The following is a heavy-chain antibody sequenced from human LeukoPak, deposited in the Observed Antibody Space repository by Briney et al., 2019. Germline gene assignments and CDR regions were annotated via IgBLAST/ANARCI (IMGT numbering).Heavy chain of an antibody. CDR2: IYSGGST. D-gene: IGHD4-17*01. CDR1: GFTVSSNY. V-gene: IGHV3-53*01. J-gene: IGHJ4*02. Sequence: GGSLRLSCAASGFTVSSNYMSWVRQAPGKGLEWVSVIYSGGSTYYADSVKGRFTISRDNAKNTVYLQMNSLRVEDTGVYSCASALTTVTPHFHYWGQGTLVTVSS. CDR3: ASALTTVTPHFHY.